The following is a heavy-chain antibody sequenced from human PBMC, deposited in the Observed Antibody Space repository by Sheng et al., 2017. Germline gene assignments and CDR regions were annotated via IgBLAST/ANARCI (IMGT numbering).Heavy chain of an antibody. Sequence: QVQLVESGGGVVQPGRSLRLSCAASGFTFTSYAMYWVRQAPGKGLEWAAFTSYDGDKKYYADSVQGRFTISRDISKNTLYLHMSSLRAEDTAVYYCVRDRDKAPYYYMDVWGQGTTVTVSS. CDR2: TSYDGDKK. V-gene: IGHV3-30*04. CDR1: GFTFTSYA. J-gene: IGHJ6*03. CDR3: VRDRDKAPYYYMDV.